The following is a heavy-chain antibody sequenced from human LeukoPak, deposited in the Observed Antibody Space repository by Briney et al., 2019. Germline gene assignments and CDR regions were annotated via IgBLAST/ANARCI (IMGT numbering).Heavy chain of an antibody. CDR1: GFTFSSFW. J-gene: IGHJ4*02. D-gene: IGHD5-12*01. CDR3: ARDGGVSGYDLLDY. CDR2: INQDGSEK. Sequence: GGSLRLSCAASGFTFSSFWMTWVRQAPGKGLEWVANINQDGSEKYYVDSVKGRFTISGDNAKNSVYLQMNSLRAEDTAVYYCARDGGVSGYDLLDYWGQGTLVTVSS. V-gene: IGHV3-7*01.